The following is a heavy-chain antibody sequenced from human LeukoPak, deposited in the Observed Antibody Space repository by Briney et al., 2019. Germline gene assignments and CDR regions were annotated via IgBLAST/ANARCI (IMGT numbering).Heavy chain of an antibody. V-gene: IGHV4-34*01. CDR1: GGSFSGYY. CDR2: INHSGST. Sequence: PSGTLSLTCVVYGGSFSGYYWSWIRQPPGKGLEWIGEINHSGSTNYNPSLKSRVTISVDTSKNQFSLKLSSVTAADTAVYYCARLAPHWYFDLWGRGTLVTVSS. J-gene: IGHJ2*01. CDR3: ARLAPHWYFDL.